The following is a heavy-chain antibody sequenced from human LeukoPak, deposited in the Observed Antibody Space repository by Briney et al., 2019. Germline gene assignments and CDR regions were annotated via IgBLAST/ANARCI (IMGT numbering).Heavy chain of an antibody. J-gene: IGHJ4*02. D-gene: IGHD3-16*02. CDR1: GFIFKKYW. CDR2: IKEDGSET. V-gene: IGHV3-7*01. CDR3: ANTYYDYVWGSYRYGNFDY. Sequence: HPGGSLRLSCAASGFIFKKYWMNWVRQVPGKGLECLANIKEDGSETYYADSVKGRFTISRDNSKNTLYLQMNSLRAEDTAVYYCANTYYDYVWGSYRYGNFDYWGQGTLVTVSS.